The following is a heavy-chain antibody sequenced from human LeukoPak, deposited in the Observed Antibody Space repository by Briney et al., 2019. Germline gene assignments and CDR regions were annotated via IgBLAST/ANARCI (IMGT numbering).Heavy chain of an antibody. CDR1: GGSISSYY. CDR2: IYYSGST. D-gene: IGHD2-2*02. CDR3: ARGPALLGYCSSTSCYTYYYYYMDV. Sequence: SETLSLTCTVSGGSISSYYWSWIRQPPGKGLEWIGYIYYSGSTNYNPSLKSRVTISVDTSKNQFSLKLSSVTAADTAVYYCARGPALLGYCSSTSCYTYYYYYMDVWGKGTTVTVSS. V-gene: IGHV4-59*01. J-gene: IGHJ6*03.